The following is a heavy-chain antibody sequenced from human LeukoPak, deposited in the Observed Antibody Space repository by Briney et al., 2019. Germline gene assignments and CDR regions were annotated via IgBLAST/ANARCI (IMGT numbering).Heavy chain of an antibody. D-gene: IGHD3-22*01. V-gene: IGHV3-48*03. CDR1: GFTFSSYE. Sequence: PGGSLRLSCAASGFTFSSYEMNWVRQAPGKGLEWVSYISHSGSTIYYADSVKGRFTISRDNAKSSLYLRMNSLRAADTAVYYCARGYPYDSSGYYPTQFDYWGQGTLVTVSS. CDR2: ISHSGSTI. J-gene: IGHJ4*02. CDR3: ARGYPYDSSGYYPTQFDY.